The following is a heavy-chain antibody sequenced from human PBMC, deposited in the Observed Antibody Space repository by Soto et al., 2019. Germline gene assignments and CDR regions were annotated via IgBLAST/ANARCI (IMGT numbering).Heavy chain of an antibody. V-gene: IGHV5-10-1*01. D-gene: IGHD2-15*01. Sequence: GESLKISCKGSGYTFTSYWISWVRQMPGKGLEWMGRIDPSDSYTNYSPSFQGHVTISADKSISTAYLHWSSLKASDTAMYYCARLVRSYYGMDVWGQATTVTVYS. J-gene: IGHJ6*02. CDR1: GYTFTSYW. CDR3: ARLVRSYYGMDV. CDR2: IDPSDSYT.